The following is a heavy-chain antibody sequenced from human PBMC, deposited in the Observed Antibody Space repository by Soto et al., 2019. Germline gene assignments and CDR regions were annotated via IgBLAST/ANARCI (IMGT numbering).Heavy chain of an antibody. CDR2: ISSSSSTI. CDR1: GFTFSSYS. D-gene: IGHD4-17*01. V-gene: IGHV3-48*04. J-gene: IGHJ4*02. CDR3: ARDPHFGALDY. Sequence: GGSLRLSCAASGFTFSSYSMNWVRQAPGKGLEWVSYISSSSSTIYYADSVRGRFTISRENAKNSLYLQMNSLRVEDTAIYYCARDPHFGALDYWGQGTLVTVSS.